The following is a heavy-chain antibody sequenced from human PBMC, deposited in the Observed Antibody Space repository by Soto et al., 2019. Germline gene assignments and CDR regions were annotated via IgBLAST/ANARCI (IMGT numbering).Heavy chain of an antibody. CDR3: ARGYSSSWPNAVYI. V-gene: IGHV4-30-2*01. CDR1: GGSISSGDYS. J-gene: IGHJ3*02. D-gene: IGHD6-13*01. CDR2: IYHSGST. Sequence: QLQLQESGSGLVKPSQTLSLTCAVSGGSISSGDYSWSWIRQPPGKGLEWIGYIYHSGSTYYYPSLNSRVTLSVDSSKNQLSPKLSSVTAPDTAVYYCARGYSSSWPNAVYIWGQGRMGTVSS.